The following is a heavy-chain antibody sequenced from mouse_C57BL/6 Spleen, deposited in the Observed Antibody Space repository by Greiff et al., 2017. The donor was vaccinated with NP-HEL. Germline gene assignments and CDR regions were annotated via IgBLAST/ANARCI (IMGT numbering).Heavy chain of an antibody. D-gene: IGHD2-3*01. CDR3: ARDGSCHYLDY. CDR2: ISDGGSYT. J-gene: IGHJ2*01. Sequence: EVKLMESGGGLVKPGGSLKLSCAASGFTFSSYAMSWVRQTPEKRLEWVATISDGGSYTYYPDNVKGRFTISRDNAKNNLYLQMSHLKSEDTAMYYCARDGSCHYLDYWGQGTTLTVSS. V-gene: IGHV5-4*03. CDR1: GFTFSSYA.